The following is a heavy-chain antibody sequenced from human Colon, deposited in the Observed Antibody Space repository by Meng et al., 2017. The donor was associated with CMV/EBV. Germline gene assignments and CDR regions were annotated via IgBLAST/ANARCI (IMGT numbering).Heavy chain of an antibody. CDR1: GFTFNNYW. CDR2: IRHDAGNEQ. D-gene: IGHD2-2*02. V-gene: IGHV3-7*03. CDR3: AKDFCSSTSCYSFDY. Sequence: GESLKISCAGSGFTFNNYWMTWVRQAPGKGLEWVANIRHDAGNEQYYLESVKGRFTISRDNSKNTLYLQMNSLRTEDTALYYCAKDFCSSTSCYSFDYWGQGTLVTVSS. J-gene: IGHJ4*02.